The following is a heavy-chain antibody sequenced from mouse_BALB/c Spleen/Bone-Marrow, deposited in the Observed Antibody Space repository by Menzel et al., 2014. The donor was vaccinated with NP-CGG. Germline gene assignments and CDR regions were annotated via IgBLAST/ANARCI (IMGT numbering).Heavy chain of an antibody. CDR3: ARGAY. V-gene: IGHV1-18*01. Sequence: VQLQQSGPELVKPGASMKISCKASGYSFTGYTMNWVKQSHGKSLEWIGLINPYNGGTSYNQKFKGKATLTVDKSSSTAYMELLSLTSEDSAVYYCARGAYWGQGTLVTVSA. J-gene: IGHJ3*01. CDR2: INPYNGGT. CDR1: GYSFTGYT.